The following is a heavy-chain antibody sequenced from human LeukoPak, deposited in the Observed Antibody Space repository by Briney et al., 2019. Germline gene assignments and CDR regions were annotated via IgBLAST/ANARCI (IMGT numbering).Heavy chain of an antibody. CDR3: TTVHGAGPVNLDQ. D-gene: IGHD3-10*01. CDR2: IKSNSDGGTT. CDR1: GFTFTDTW. V-gene: IGHV3-15*01. J-gene: IGHJ4*02. Sequence: PGGSLRLPCTASGFTFTDTWMTWVRQAPGKGLEWVGRIKSNSDGGTTDYAVPVKGRFSISRDDSKSTLYLQIYGLKTEDTAVYYCTTVHGAGPVNLDQCGQKSLVTVSS.